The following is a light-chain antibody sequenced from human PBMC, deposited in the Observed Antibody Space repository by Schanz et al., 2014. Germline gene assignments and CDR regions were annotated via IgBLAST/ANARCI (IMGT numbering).Light chain of an antibody. CDR3: QQRSNWPKFT. V-gene: IGKV3-11*01. CDR1: QSISSN. J-gene: IGKJ3*01. CDR2: DAS. Sequence: VLTQSPATLSVSPGERAAISCRASQSISSNLAWYQQKPGQAPRLLIYDASNRATGIPARFSGSGSGADFTLTISSLDPEDFAVYYCQQRSNWPKFTFGPGTKVDIK.